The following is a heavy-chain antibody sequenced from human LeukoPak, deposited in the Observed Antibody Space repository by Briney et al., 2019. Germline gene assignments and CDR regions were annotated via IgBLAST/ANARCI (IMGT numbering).Heavy chain of an antibody. CDR3: ARGNVVPAARRRDPTKYYYDSRGVFLDY. Sequence: SETLSLTCTVSGGSISSSGYYWDWIRQPPGKGLEWIGNIYYGGSTYHNPSLKSRVTISVDTSKNQFFLKLSSVTAADTAVYYCARGNVVPAARRRDPTKYYYDSRGVFLDYWGQGTLATVSS. D-gene: IGHD3-22*01. V-gene: IGHV4-39*07. CDR1: GGSISSSGYY. CDR2: IYYGGST. J-gene: IGHJ4*02.